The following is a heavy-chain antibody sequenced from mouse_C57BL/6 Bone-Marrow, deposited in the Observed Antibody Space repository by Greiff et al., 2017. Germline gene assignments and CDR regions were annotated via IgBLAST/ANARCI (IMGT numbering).Heavy chain of an antibody. CDR2: IYPGGGYT. V-gene: IGHV1-63*01. J-gene: IGHJ2*01. Sequence: QVQLKQSGAELVRPGTSVKMSCKASGYTFTNYWIGWAKQRPGHGLEWIGDIYPGGGYTNYNEKFKGKATLTAYKSSSTAYMQFSSLTSEDSAIYSCARHYCGCGYGYWGQGTTLTVSS. D-gene: IGHD1-1*01. CDR1: GYTFTNYW. CDR3: ARHYCGCGYGY.